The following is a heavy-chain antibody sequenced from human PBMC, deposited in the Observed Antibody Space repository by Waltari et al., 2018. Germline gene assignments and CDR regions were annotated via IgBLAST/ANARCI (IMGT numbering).Heavy chain of an antibody. CDR3: ARSSRPYHSYGRYYYYGMDV. CDR2: INAGNGNT. V-gene: IGHV1-3*01. J-gene: IGHJ6*02. Sequence: QVQLVQSGAEVKKPGASVKVSCKASGYTFTSYAMHLVRQAPGQRLEWMGWINAGNGNTKYSQKFQGRVTITRDTSASTAYMELSSLRSEDTAVYYCARSSRPYHSYGRYYYYGMDVWGQGTTVTVSS. CDR1: GYTFTSYA. D-gene: IGHD5-18*01.